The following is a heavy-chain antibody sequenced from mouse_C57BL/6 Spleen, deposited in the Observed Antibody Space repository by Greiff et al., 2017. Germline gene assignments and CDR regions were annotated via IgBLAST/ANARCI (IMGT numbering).Heavy chain of an antibody. CDR3: ARGANWSYYFDY. J-gene: IGHJ2*01. D-gene: IGHD4-1*01. Sequence: QVQLQQPGAELVKPGASVKLSCKASGYTFTSYWMHWVKQRPGQGLEWIGMIHPNSGSTNYNVKFKSKATLTVDKSSSTAYMQLSSLTSEDSAVYYCARGANWSYYFDYWGQGTTLTVSS. CDR2: IHPNSGST. CDR1: GYTFTSYW. V-gene: IGHV1-64*01.